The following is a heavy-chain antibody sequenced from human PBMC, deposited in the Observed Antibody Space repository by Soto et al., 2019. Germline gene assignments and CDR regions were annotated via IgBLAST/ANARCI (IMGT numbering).Heavy chain of an antibody. CDR1: GFSFSDYS. CDR3: ARDGSGWDYYFDY. CDR2: IDRGGSST. Sequence: GGSLRLSCAASGFSFSDYSMNWVRQAPGKGLVWVAFIDRGGSSTSYADSVKGRFTISRDNAKNTLYLQMNSLRAEDTAVYYCARDGSGWDYYFDYWGQGTLVTVSS. D-gene: IGHD6-19*01. V-gene: IGHV3-74*01. J-gene: IGHJ4*02.